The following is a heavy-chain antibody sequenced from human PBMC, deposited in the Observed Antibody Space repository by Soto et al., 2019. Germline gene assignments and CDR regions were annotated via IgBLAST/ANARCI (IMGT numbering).Heavy chain of an antibody. V-gene: IGHV1-3*01. CDR2: INAGNGNT. J-gene: IGHJ6*02. Sequence: HVQLVQSGAEVKKPGASVKVSCKASGYTFTSYAMHWVRQAPGQRLEWMGWINAGNGNTKYSQKFQGRVTITRDTSASTAYMELSSLRSEDTAVYYCARAGLVGDGMDVWGQGTTVTVSS. CDR1: GYTFTSYA. D-gene: IGHD3-16*01. CDR3: ARAGLVGDGMDV.